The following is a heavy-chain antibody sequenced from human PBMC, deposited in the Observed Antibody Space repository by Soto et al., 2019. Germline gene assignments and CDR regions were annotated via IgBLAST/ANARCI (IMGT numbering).Heavy chain of an antibody. CDR1: GYTFTSYD. CDR2: MNPNSDNT. Sequence: ASVKVSCKASGYTFTSYDINWVRQATGQGLEWMGWMNPNSDNTGYAQKFQGRVTMTRNTSISTAYMELSSLRSEDTAVYYCAKGKGTGVTRVGAFDIWGQGTMVTVSS. J-gene: IGHJ3*02. CDR3: AKGKGTGVTRVGAFDI. V-gene: IGHV1-8*01. D-gene: IGHD2-8*02.